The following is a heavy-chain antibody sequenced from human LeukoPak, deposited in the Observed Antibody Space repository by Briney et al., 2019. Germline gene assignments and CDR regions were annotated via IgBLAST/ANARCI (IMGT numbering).Heavy chain of an antibody. CDR2: INHSVST. CDR3: ARDSTDGYIGS. J-gene: IGHJ5*02. D-gene: IGHD5-24*01. Sequence: PSETLSLTCAVSGGSISGSRYYWGWVRQPPGKGLEWIGGINHSVSTNYNPSLKSRVTISVDTSKNQFSLKLSSVTAADRAVYYCARDSTDGYIGSWGQGTLVTVSS. CDR1: GGSISGSRYY. V-gene: IGHV4-39*07.